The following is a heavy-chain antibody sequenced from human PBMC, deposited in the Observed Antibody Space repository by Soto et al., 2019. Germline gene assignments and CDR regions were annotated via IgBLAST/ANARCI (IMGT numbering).Heavy chain of an antibody. Sequence: GASVKVFWKGSGYALTELSMHWVRQAPGKGLEWMGGFDPEVGETIYEQKFQGRVTMNEDTSTDTDYMELSSLRSEDTAVYYCATDRRYYYDSSGYPPLDYWGQGTLVTVSS. CDR2: FDPEVGET. CDR1: GYALTELS. D-gene: IGHD3-22*01. V-gene: IGHV1-24*01. CDR3: ATDRRYYYDSSGYPPLDY. J-gene: IGHJ4*02.